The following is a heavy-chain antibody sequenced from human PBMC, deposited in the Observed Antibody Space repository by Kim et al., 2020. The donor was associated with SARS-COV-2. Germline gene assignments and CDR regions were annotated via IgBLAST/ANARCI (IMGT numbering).Heavy chain of an antibody. CDR3: ARGGGCSGGSCYSHWFDP. J-gene: IGHJ5*02. D-gene: IGHD2-15*01. CDR1: GGSISSYY. CDR2: IYYSGST. Sequence: SETLSLTCTVSGGSISSYYWSWIRQPPGKGLEWIGYIYYSGSTNYNPSLKSRVTISVDTSKNQFSLKLSSVTAADTAVYYCARGGGCSGGSCYSHWFDPWGQGTLVTVSS. V-gene: IGHV4-59*01.